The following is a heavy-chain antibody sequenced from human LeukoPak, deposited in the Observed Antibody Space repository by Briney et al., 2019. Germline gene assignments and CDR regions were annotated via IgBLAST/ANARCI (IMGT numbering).Heavy chain of an antibody. CDR1: GSTFSNAW. Sequence: GGSLRLSCAASGSTFSNAWMSWVRQAPGKGLEWVGLIKSKTDGGTTDYAATVKGRFTISRDDSKNTLYLQMNSLKTEDTAVYYCTTEFDILTGYEPYFDYWGQGTLVTVSS. CDR3: TTEFDILTGYEPYFDY. J-gene: IGHJ4*02. V-gene: IGHV3-15*01. D-gene: IGHD3-9*01. CDR2: IKSKTDGGTT.